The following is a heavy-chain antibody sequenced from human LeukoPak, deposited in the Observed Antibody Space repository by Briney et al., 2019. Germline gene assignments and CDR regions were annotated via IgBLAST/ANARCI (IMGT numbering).Heavy chain of an antibody. V-gene: IGHV4-59*01. CDR2: IYYSGST. CDR1: GGSISSYY. J-gene: IGHJ3*02. D-gene: IGHD5-18*01. Sequence: PSETLSLTCTVSGGSISSYYWSWIRQPPGKGLEWIGYIYYSGSTNYNPSLKSRVTISVDTSKNQFSLKLSSVTAADTAVYYCAREDVDTSRDAFNIWGQGTMVTVSS. CDR3: AREDVDTSRDAFNI.